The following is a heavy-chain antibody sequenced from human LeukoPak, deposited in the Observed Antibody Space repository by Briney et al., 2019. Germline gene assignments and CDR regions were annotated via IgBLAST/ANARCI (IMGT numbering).Heavy chain of an antibody. CDR1: GFTFSSYA. CDR3: ARDHYYDSQKGDRYYYYYGMDV. V-gene: IGHV3-64*01. J-gene: IGHJ6*02. Sequence: PGGSLRLSCAASGFTFSSYAMHWVRQAPGKGLEYVSAISSNGGSTYYANSVKGRFTISRDNSKNTLYLQMGSLRAEDMAVYYCARDHYYDSQKGDRYYYYYGMDVWGQGTTVTVSS. D-gene: IGHD3-22*01. CDR2: ISSNGGST.